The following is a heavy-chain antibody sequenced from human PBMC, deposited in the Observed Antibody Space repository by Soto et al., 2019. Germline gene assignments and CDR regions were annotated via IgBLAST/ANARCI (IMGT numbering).Heavy chain of an antibody. CDR3: ANSWTTLTTAFDF. CDR1: GFTFSNYA. Sequence: PGGSLRLSCVASGFTFSNYAMHWVRQAPGKGLGWVAVISSDGSEKYYLDSVRDRFTISRDNSKNTLYLQMNNLRPEDTAMYYCANSWTTLTTAFDFWGQGALVPVSP. CDR2: ISSDGSEK. V-gene: IGHV3-30*18. J-gene: IGHJ4*02. D-gene: IGHD4-17*01.